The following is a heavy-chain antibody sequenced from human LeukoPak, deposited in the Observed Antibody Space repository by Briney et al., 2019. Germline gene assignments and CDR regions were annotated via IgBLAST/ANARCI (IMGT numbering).Heavy chain of an antibody. CDR1: GFTVSSNY. CDR3: AKDLISTSHDAFDI. J-gene: IGHJ3*02. CDR2: IYSGGST. D-gene: IGHD2-2*01. V-gene: IGHV3-66*01. Sequence: GGSLRLSCAASGFTVSSNYMSWVRQAPGKGLEWVSVIYSGGSTYYADSVKGRFTISRDNSKNTLSLQMNSLRAEDTAVYYCAKDLISTSHDAFDIWGQGTMVTVSS.